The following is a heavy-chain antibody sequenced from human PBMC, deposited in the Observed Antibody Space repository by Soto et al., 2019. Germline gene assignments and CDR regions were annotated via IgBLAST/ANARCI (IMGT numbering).Heavy chain of an antibody. CDR3: AKDRIGCYSLFRYYYYYGMDV. D-gene: IGHD2-21*02. V-gene: IGHV3-30*18. CDR2: ISYDGSNK. Sequence: PGGSRRLSCAASGFTFSSYGMHWVRQAPGKGLEWVAVISYDGSNKYYADSVKGRFTISRDNSKNTLYLQMNSLRAEDTAVYYCAKDRIGCYSLFRYYYYYGMDVWGQGTTVTVSS. J-gene: IGHJ6*02. CDR1: GFTFSSYG.